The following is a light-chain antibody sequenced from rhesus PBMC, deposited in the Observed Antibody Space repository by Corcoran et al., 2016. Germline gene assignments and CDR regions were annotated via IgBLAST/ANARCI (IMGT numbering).Light chain of an antibody. CDR1: QSIGNY. Sequence: ETVVTQSPATLSLSPGERATLSCRASQSIGNYLAWYQQKPGQAPRLLSYGASSRATGIPDRFSGRGSGTDFTLTISSLEPEDVGVYYCQQSSNLSPYSFGQGTKVEIK. CDR2: GAS. V-gene: IGKV3-24*04. CDR3: QQSSNLSPYS. J-gene: IGKJ2*01.